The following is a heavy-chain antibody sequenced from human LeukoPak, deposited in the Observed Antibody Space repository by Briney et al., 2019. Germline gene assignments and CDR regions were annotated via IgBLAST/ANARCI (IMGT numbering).Heavy chain of an antibody. V-gene: IGHV4-39*01. CDR2: IYYSGST. Sequence: PSETLSLTCTVSGGSIRSSYYYWAWIRQPPGKGLEWIASIYYSGSTYYNSSLKSRVTISVDTSRNQFSLKLSSVTAADTALYYCASDKGYSNNYFDYWGQGTLVTVSS. D-gene: IGHD6-13*01. CDR1: GGSIRSSYYY. CDR3: ASDKGYSNNYFDY. J-gene: IGHJ4*01.